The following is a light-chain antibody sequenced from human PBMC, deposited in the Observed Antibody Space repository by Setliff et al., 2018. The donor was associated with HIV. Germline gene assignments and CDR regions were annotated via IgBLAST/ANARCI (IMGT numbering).Light chain of an antibody. CDR1: SSDVGGYNF. CDR2: DVT. CDR3: SSYTSTRAPL. Sequence: ALTQPASVSGSPGQSVTISCTGTSSDVGGYNFVSWYQQHPGKTPELLIYDVTNRPSGVSDRFSGSKSGNTASLTISGLQPEDEADYYCSSYTSTRAPLFGGGT. J-gene: IGLJ2*01. V-gene: IGLV2-14*03.